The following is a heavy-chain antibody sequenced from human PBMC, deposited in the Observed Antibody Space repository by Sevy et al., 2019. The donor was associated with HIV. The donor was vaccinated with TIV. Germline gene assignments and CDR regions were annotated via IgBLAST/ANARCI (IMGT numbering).Heavy chain of an antibody. CDR1: GGSISSSSYY. Sequence: SETLSLTCTVSGGSISSSSYYWGWIRQPPGKGLEWIGSIYYSGSTYYNPSLKSRVTISVDTSKNQFSLKLSSVTAADTAVYYCARVIAAAGPNCFDPWGQGTLVTVSS. V-gene: IGHV4-39*01. CDR3: ARVIAAAGPNCFDP. D-gene: IGHD6-13*01. J-gene: IGHJ5*02. CDR2: IYYSGST.